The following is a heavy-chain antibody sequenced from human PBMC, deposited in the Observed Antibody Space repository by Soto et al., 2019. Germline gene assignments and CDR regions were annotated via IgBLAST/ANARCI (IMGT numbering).Heavy chain of an antibody. J-gene: IGHJ6*02. CDR1: GGSISSGGYY. D-gene: IGHD2-2*01. CDR3: ARDRYCSSTSCSRDYYYGMDV. Sequence: QVQLQESGPGLVKPSQTLSLTCTVSGGSISSGGYYWSWIRQHPGKGLEWIGYIYYSGSTYYNPSLMSRVTISVDTSKNQFSLKLSSVTAADTAVYYCARDRYCSSTSCSRDYYYGMDVWGQGTTVTVSS. CDR2: IYYSGST. V-gene: IGHV4-31*03.